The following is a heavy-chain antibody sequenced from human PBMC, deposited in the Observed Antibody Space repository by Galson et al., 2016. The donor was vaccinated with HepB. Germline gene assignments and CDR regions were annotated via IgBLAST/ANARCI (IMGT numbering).Heavy chain of an antibody. CDR1: GFAFSSHS. CDR3: AKESGLWNVKTDFDY. V-gene: IGHV3-23*01. J-gene: IGHJ4*02. Sequence: SLRLSCAASGFAFSSHSMNWVRQAPGKGLEWVSGIRGTDGRTLYADSVKGRFTISRDNSKNTLYLQMNSLRADDTAVYYCAKESGLWNVKTDFDYWGQGTVVTVSS. D-gene: IGHD1-1*01. CDR2: IRGTDGRT.